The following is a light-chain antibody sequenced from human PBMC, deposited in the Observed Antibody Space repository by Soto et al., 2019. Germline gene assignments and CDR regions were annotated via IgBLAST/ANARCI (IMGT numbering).Light chain of an antibody. J-gene: IGKJ2*02. CDR2: AAS. CDR1: QGFSNS. CDR3: QQPDSYPCT. V-gene: IGKV1-9*01. Sequence: DIQLTQSPSFLSASVGDRVTITCRASQGFSNSLAWYQQKPGKAPKLLIYAASTLQSGVPSRFSGSGSGTEFSLTISSLQPEDFAAYYCQQPDSYPCTFGQGTKLEIK.